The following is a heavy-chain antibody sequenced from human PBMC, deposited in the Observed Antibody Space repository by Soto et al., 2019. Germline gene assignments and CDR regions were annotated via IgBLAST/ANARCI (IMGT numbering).Heavy chain of an antibody. CDR1: GFTFRSYV. Sequence: QVQLVESGGGVVQPGTSLRLSCEGSGFTFRSYVIHWFRQAPGKGLEWVALTSNDGSNNFYGDSVKGRFTISRHNSRNTVELQMDSLRFEDTALYYCARWGTTGGLDVWGQGTLVSVSS. J-gene: IGHJ4*02. D-gene: IGHD3-16*01. CDR2: TSNDGSNN. V-gene: IGHV3-33*05. CDR3: ARWGTTGGLDV.